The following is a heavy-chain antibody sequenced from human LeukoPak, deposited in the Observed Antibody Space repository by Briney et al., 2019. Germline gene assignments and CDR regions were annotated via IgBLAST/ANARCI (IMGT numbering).Heavy chain of an antibody. V-gene: IGHV3-15*01. CDR2: VKSKADDGTT. CDR3: ATEGGSGSYYGDDAFDM. CDR1: GFTFTNTW. Sequence: GGSLRLSCEASGFTFTNTWMSWVRQAPGKGLEWVGRVKSKADDGTTDYAAPVQGRFTISRDDSKNTLSLQMNSLKTEDAAVYYCATEGGSGSYYGDDAFDMWGQGTMVTVSS. J-gene: IGHJ3*02. D-gene: IGHD3-10*01.